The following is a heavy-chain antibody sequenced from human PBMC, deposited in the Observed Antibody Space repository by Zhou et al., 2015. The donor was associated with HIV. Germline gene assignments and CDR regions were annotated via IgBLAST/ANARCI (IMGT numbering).Heavy chain of an antibody. CDR1: GFTFTNAW. J-gene: IGHJ3*02. Sequence: EVQLVESGGGLVKPGGSLRLSCAASGFTFTNAWMTWVRQAPGKGLEWVGRIKGKTDGGTIDYGAPVRGRFTVSRDDSKNTLYLQMNSLKTEDTAVYYCTTATGGAFAIWGQGTKVTVSS. CDR2: IKGKTDGGTI. D-gene: IGHD5-12*01. V-gene: IGHV3-15*01. CDR3: TTATGGAFAI.